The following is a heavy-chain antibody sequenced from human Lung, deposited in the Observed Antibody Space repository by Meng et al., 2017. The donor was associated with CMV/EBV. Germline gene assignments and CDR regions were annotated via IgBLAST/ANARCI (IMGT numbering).Heavy chain of an antibody. J-gene: IGHJ4*02. D-gene: IGHD3-3*01. V-gene: IGHV3-7*03. CDR2: IKQDGSEK. CDR1: GLIFSSFWMSYW. Sequence: GGSLRLSCAASGLIFSSFWMSYWMSWVRQAPGKGLEWVASIKQDGSEKYHVDSVKGRFTISRDNAKNSLSLQMNNLRAEDTAVYYCARCYDFWSGYYSDYWGQGMLVTVSS. CDR3: ARCYDFWSGYYSDY.